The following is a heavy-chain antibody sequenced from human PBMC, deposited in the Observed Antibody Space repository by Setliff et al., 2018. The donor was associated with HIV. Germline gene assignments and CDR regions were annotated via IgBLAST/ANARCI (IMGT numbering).Heavy chain of an antibody. Sequence: PGGSLRLSCVASGFSFNNYWMSWVRQAPGQGLEWVANIDLDGSEKNYMDSVKGRFTISSDNPKNSLYLQITSLRAEDTDVYYCVRDLSPYDGRFYYDALDLWGQGTTVTVSS. CDR1: GFSFNNYW. J-gene: IGHJ3*01. CDR3: VRDLSPYDGRFYYDALDL. V-gene: IGHV3-7*01. CDR2: IDLDGSEK. D-gene: IGHD3-22*01.